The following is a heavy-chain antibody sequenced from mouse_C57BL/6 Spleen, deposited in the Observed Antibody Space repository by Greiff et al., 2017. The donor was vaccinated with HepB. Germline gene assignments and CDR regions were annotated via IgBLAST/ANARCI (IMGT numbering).Heavy chain of an antibody. CDR1: GFSLTSYG. Sequence: VQLQESGPGLVAPSQSLSITCTVSGFSLTSYGVHWVRQPPGKGLEWLVVIWSDGSTTYNSALKSRLSISKDNSKSQVFLKMNSLQTDDTAMYYCARHDYGNYDAMDYWGQGTSVTVSS. CDR2: IWSDGST. CDR3: ARHDYGNYDAMDY. D-gene: IGHD2-1*01. V-gene: IGHV2-6-1*01. J-gene: IGHJ4*01.